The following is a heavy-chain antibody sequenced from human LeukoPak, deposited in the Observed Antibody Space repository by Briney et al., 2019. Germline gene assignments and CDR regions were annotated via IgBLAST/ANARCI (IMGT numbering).Heavy chain of an antibody. CDR2: ISSGGTST. D-gene: IGHD3-22*01. J-gene: IGHJ4*02. CDR3: ARDLIHRSGEANY. V-gene: IGHV3-11*05. Sequence: GGSLRLSCATPGYTFSDFYMSWIRQAPGKGLEWISYISSGGTSTNYSDSVKGRFTISRDNAKNSLYLQMNSLRAEDTAVYYCARDLIHRSGEANYWGRGTLVTVSS. CDR1: GYTFSDFY.